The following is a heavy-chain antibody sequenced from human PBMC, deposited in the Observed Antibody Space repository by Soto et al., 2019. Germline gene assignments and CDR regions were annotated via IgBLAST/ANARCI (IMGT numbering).Heavy chain of an antibody. CDR1: GFTFSSYS. CDR3: ARDRGPIEPFDP. J-gene: IGHJ5*02. Sequence: EVQLVESGGGLVKPGGSPRLSCAASGFTFSSYSMNWVRQAPGKGLEWVSSISSSSSYIYYADSVKGRFTISRDNAKNSLYLQMNSLRAEDTAVYYCARDRGPIEPFDPWGQGTLVTVSS. CDR2: ISSSSSYI. V-gene: IGHV3-21*01.